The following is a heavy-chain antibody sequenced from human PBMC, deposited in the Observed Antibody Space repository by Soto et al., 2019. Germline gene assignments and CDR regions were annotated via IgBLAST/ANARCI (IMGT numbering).Heavy chain of an antibody. D-gene: IGHD3-16*02. CDR2: INPKTGGT. J-gene: IGHJ5*02. V-gene: IGHV1-2*02. CDR3: ARDYQTQNWFDP. Sequence: ASVKVSCKASGYTFTDYYMHWVRQAPGQGLEWMGWINPKTGGTNYVQKFQGRVTMTRDTSITTAYMELRRLRSDDTAVYYCARDYQTQNWFDPWGQGTLVSVS. CDR1: GYTFTDYY.